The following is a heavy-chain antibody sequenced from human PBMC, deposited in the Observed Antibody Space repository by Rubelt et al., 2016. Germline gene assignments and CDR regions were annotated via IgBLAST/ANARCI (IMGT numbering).Heavy chain of an antibody. CDR2: VYWDDDK. J-gene: IGHJ5*02. V-gene: IGHV2-5*02. D-gene: IGHD5-12*01. Sequence: QITLKESGPTLVKPTQTLTLTCTFSGFSLSAYGVGVGWIRQPTGEALEWLALVYWDDDKRYRPSLKSRHPISKYTSQNQVILTMTNMDPMDTGTYFCARRRWMFDPWGQGILVTVSS. CDR1: GFSLSAYGVG. CDR3: ARRRWMFDP.